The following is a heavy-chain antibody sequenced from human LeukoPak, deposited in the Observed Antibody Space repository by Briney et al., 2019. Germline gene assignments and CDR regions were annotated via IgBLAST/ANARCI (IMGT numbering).Heavy chain of an antibody. J-gene: IGHJ4*02. Sequence: QSGGSLRLSCAVSGFTFSSYGMHWVRQAPGKGLEWVAVIWYDGSNKYYADSVKGRFTISRDNSKNTLYLQMNSLRAEDTAVYYCAKAREPRKFGYYFDYWGQGTLVTVSS. CDR1: GFTFSSYG. V-gene: IGHV3-33*06. D-gene: IGHD3-16*01. CDR2: IWYDGSNK. CDR3: AKAREPRKFGYYFDY.